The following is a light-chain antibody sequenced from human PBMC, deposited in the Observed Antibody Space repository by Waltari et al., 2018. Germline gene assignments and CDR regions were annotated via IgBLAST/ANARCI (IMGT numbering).Light chain of an antibody. CDR2: DAS. V-gene: IGKV3-15*01. CDR1: QSVDTN. J-gene: IGKJ2*01. Sequence: EIVMTQSPVTLSVSPGDRATLSCRASQSVDTNLAWYQQTPGQAPRLLIYDASTRATGIPARCSGSGSGTEFTLTISSLQSEDFAVYYCQQYDDWPLFGQGTRLEI. CDR3: QQYDDWPL.